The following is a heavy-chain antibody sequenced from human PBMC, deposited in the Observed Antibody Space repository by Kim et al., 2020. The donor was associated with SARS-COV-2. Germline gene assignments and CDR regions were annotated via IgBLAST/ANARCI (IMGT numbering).Heavy chain of an antibody. D-gene: IGHD5-18*01. V-gene: IGHV4-30-2*01. CDR2: IYHNGST. CDR3: ARARIRGYSYGLDY. Sequence: SETLSLTCAVSGGSISSGGYSWSWIRQPPGKGLEWIGYIYHNGSTYYNPSLKSRVTISVDRSKNQFSLKLSSVTAADTAVYYCARARIRGYSYGLDYWG. CDR1: GGSISSGGYS. J-gene: IGHJ4*01.